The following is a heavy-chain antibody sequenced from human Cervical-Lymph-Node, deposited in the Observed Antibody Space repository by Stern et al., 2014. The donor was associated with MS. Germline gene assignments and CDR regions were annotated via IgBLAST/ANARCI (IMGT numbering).Heavy chain of an antibody. D-gene: IGHD4/OR15-4a*01. Sequence: VQLVQSGAEVKKPGASLKVSCKTSGYTFTAYYIHWVRQAPGQGLEWMGRISPINGDRNSAQKFQGRVTMTWDTSIRTVYMDLTRLTSDDTAVYYCARGDYGGFDWGQGTLVTVSS. J-gene: IGHJ4*02. V-gene: IGHV1-2*06. CDR1: GYTFTAYY. CDR2: ISPINGDR. CDR3: ARGDYGGFD.